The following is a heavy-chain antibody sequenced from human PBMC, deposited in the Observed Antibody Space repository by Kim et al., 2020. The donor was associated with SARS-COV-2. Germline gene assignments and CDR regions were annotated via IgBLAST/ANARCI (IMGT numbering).Heavy chain of an antibody. CDR1: GFTFSSYA. Sequence: GGSLRLSCSASGFTFSSYALHWVRQAPGKVLESVSTINGNGGTTNYADSVRDRFTISRDNSKNTLYLQMSSLRPEDTAVYYCVKRASSSGWYGMDVWGQGTTVTVSS. D-gene: IGHD6-25*01. J-gene: IGHJ6*02. CDR3: VKRASSSGWYGMDV. V-gene: IGHV3-64D*09. CDR2: INGNGGTT.